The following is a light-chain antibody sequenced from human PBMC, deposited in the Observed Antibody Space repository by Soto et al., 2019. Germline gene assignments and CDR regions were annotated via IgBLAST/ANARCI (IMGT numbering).Light chain of an antibody. V-gene: IGLV1-40*01. CDR1: SSNIGAGYD. CDR2: GNS. Sequence: QSVLTQPPSVSGAPGQRVTISCTGSSSNIGAGYDVHWYQQLPGTAPKLLIYGNSNRPSGVPDRFSGSKSGTSASLAITGLQAEDEADYYCQSYDSSLRVVFGTGTKLTVL. CDR3: QSYDSSLRVV. J-gene: IGLJ1*01.